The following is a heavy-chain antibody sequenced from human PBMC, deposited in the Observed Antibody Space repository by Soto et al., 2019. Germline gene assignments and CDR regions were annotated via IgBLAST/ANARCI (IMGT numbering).Heavy chain of an antibody. CDR3: ARGIIAVAGTGPVDY. CDR2: ISAYNGNT. Sequence: APVKGSFQAFCFTFSRYGISWGGQAPGQGLEWVGWISAYNGNTNYAQKLQGRVTMTTDTSTSTAYMELRSLRSDDTAVYYCARGIIAVAGTGPVDYWGQGTLVTVSS. J-gene: IGHJ4*02. V-gene: IGHV1-18*01. CDR1: CFTFSRYG. D-gene: IGHD6-19*01.